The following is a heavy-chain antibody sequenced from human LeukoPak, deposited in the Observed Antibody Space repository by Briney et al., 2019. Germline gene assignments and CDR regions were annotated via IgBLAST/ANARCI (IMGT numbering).Heavy chain of an antibody. J-gene: IGHJ4*02. CDR2: MSPVSGIG. CDR1: GYIFNDFD. D-gene: IGHD2-2*01. Sequence: GASVKVSCKASGYIFNDFDINWVRQAPGQGLEWMGWMSPVSGIGGSAQRFQGRVTLTRDTSISTAYIEVSSLRSDDTAFYYCARAPMGTAALYWGQGTLVTVSS. V-gene: IGHV1-8*01. CDR3: ARAPMGTAALY.